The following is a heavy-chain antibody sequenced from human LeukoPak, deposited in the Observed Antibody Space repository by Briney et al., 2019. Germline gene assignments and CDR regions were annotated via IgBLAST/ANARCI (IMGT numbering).Heavy chain of an antibody. J-gene: IGHJ4*01. D-gene: IGHD3-3*01. V-gene: IGHV4-34*01. CDR3: ASGDFWSGYYRYDY. CDR2: ITHSGSI. Sequence: SETLSLTCAVYGGSFSGFYWSWIRQPPGKGLEWIGEITHSGSINYNPSLKTRVTISVDTSKNQFSLKLSSVTAADTAVYYCASGDFWSGYYRYDYRGHGTLVTVSS. CDR1: GGSFSGFY.